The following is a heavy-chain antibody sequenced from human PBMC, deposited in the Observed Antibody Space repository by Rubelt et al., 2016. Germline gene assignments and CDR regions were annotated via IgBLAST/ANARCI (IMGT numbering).Heavy chain of an antibody. Sequence: QVQLVQSGAEVKKPGSSVKVSCKASGGTFSSYAISWVRQAPGQGLEWMGWISADTGNTNYAQKLRGRGTMTTDTSTSTAYMELRGLRSDDTAVYYCARAPSPFDIWGQGTMVTVSS. CDR1: GGTFSSYA. CDR3: ARAPSPFDI. V-gene: IGHV1-18*01. CDR2: ISADTGNT. J-gene: IGHJ3*02.